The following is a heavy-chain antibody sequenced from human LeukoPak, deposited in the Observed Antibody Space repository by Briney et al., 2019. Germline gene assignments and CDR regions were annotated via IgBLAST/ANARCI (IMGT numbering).Heavy chain of an antibody. J-gene: IGHJ6*03. CDR2: ISSSSSTI. CDR3: ARAGPGSFVYYYYMDV. CDR1: GFTFSSYS. Sequence: GGSLRLSCAASGFTFSSYSMNWVRQAPGKGLEWVSYISSSSSTIYYADSVKGRFTISRDNAKNSLYLQMNSLRAEDTAVCYCARAGPGSFVYYYYMDVWGKGTTVTVSS. V-gene: IGHV3-48*01.